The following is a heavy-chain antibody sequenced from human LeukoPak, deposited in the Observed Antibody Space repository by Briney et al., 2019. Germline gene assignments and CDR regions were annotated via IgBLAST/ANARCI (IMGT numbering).Heavy chain of an antibody. CDR2: ISGSGGRT. D-gene: IGHD3-10*01. Sequence: GGSLRLSCAASGFTFSNYDISWVRQAPGKGLEWVSAISGSGGRTWYADSVKGRLTISRDNSKNTLYLQMNSLRAEDTAAYYCAKPRGEDAFDVWGEGTMVTVSS. CDR3: AKPRGEDAFDV. J-gene: IGHJ3*01. CDR1: GFTFSNYD. V-gene: IGHV3-23*01.